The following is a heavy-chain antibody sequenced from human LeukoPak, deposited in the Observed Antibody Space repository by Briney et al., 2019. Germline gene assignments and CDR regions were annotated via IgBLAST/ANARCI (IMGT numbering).Heavy chain of an antibody. J-gene: IGHJ4*02. CDR1: GFTFSDYY. CDR2: INSGVRTM. Sequence: PGGSLRLSCAASGFTFSDYYMTWIRQAPGQGLEWISYINSGVRTMYYTDSVKGRFTISRDNAKNSLYLQMNSLRAEDTAMYYCARVDRGWYGPAYYFDYWGQGTLVTVSS. V-gene: IGHV3-11*01. D-gene: IGHD6-19*01. CDR3: ARVDRGWYGPAYYFDY.